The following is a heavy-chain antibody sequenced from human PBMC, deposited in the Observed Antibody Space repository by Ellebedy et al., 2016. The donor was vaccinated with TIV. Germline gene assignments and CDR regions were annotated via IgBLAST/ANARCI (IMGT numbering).Heavy chain of an antibody. D-gene: IGHD2-2*01. V-gene: IGHV4-34*01. J-gene: IGHJ4*02. Sequence: MPSETLSLTCDVYGGSFNGYYWSWIRQPPGKGLEWIGEINDSGSSKYNPSLKSRVTILVDTSKNHFSLKLTSVTAADTAMYYCTRGRYLPFSWGQGPLVTVSS. CDR3: TRGRYLPFS. CDR2: INDSGSS. CDR1: GGSFNGYY.